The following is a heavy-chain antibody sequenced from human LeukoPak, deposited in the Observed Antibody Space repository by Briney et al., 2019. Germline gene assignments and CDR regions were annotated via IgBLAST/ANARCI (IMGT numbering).Heavy chain of an antibody. CDR2: IYYSGST. D-gene: IGHD3-3*01. J-gene: IGHJ3*02. Sequence: PSETLSLTCTVSGGSISSGGYYWSWIRQHPGKGLEWIGYIYYSGSTYYNPPLKSRVTISVDTSKNQFSLKLSSVTAADTAVYYCAREGRLYDFWSGCSKPNAFDIWGQRTMVTVSS. CDR1: GGSISSGGYY. V-gene: IGHV4-31*03. CDR3: AREGRLYDFWSGCSKPNAFDI.